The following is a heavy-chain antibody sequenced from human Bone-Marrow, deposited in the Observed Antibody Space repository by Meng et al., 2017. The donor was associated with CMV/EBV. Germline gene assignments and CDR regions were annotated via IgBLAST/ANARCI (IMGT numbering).Heavy chain of an antibody. CDR2: VNHSGIT. CDR1: GASFSDYY. Sequence: SETLSLTCAVYGASFSDYYWSWIRQSPGKGLEWIGEVNHSGITNYNPSLESRVTISVDTSKNQFSLKLSSVTAADTAVYYCARGPRYDSAGYYLTYWGQGTLVTVSS. CDR3: ARGPRYDSAGYYLTY. J-gene: IGHJ4*02. V-gene: IGHV4-34*01. D-gene: IGHD3-22*01.